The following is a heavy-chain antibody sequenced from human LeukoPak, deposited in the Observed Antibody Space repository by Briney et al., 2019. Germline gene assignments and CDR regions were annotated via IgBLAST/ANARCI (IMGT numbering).Heavy chain of an antibody. V-gene: IGHV3-23*01. CDR3: AKHGSGRYFDY. J-gene: IGHJ4*02. D-gene: IGHD6-19*01. CDR2: ISDSGGKT. Sequence: PGGSLRLSCAASGFTFSTFSNYGMSWVRQAPGKGLEWVSAISDSGGKTYYAASMKARFTISTDDSKNTLYLQMNSLRAEDTAVYYCAKHGSGRYFDYWGQGTLVTVSS. CDR1: GFTFSTFSNYG.